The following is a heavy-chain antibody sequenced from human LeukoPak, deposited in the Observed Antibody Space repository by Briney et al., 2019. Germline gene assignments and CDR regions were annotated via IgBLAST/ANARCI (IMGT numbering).Heavy chain of an antibody. J-gene: IGHJ4*02. Sequence: SLKVSCKASGGTFSSNGINWVRQAPGQGLEWMGRIIPIFGIANYAQKFQGKVTITADKSTSTAYMELSGLRSEDTAVYYCARDPPPTGDWGPFDYWGQGTLVTVSS. CDR2: IIPIFGIA. V-gene: IGHV1-69*04. CDR3: ARDPPPTGDWGPFDY. D-gene: IGHD7-27*01. CDR1: GGTFSSNG.